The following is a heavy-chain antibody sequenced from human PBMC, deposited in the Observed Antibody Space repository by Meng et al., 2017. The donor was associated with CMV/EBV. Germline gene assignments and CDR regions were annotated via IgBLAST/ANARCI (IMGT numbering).Heavy chain of an antibody. J-gene: IGHJ5*02. D-gene: IGHD4-11*01. Sequence: QLVQSGPEMKKPGASVKVSSKASGFPFTTYGITWVRQAPGQGLEWMGWINPNSGGTNYAQKFQGRVTMTRDTSISTAYMELSRLRSDDTAVYYCARGPLGEYSNYDAPWGQGTLVTVSS. V-gene: IGHV1-2*02. CDR1: GFPFTTYG. CDR3: ARGPLGEYSNYDAP. CDR2: INPNSGGT.